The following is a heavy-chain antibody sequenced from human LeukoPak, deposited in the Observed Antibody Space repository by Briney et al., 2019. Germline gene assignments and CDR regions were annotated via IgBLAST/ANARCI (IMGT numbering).Heavy chain of an antibody. CDR1: GFTFSSYA. V-gene: IGHV3-23*01. CDR3: ANLAAAGRGNY. D-gene: IGHD6-13*01. CDR2: ISGSGGST. Sequence: GGSLRLSCAASGFTFSSYAMSWVRQAPGKGLEWVSAISGSGGSTYYADSVKGRFTISRDNPKNTLYLQMNSLRAEDTAVYYCANLAAAGRGNYWGQGTLVTVSS. J-gene: IGHJ4*02.